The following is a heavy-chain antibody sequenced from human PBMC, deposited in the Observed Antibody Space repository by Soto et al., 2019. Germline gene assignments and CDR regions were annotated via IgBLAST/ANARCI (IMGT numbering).Heavy chain of an antibody. D-gene: IGHD3-22*01. Sequence: SVKVSCKASGGTFSSYAISWVRQAPGQGLEWMGGIIPIFGTANYAQKFQGRVKNTADESTSTAYMELRSLRSEDTAVYYCARDRDSSGYYYSYFDYWGQGTLVTVSS. J-gene: IGHJ4*02. CDR2: IIPIFGTA. V-gene: IGHV1-69*13. CDR1: GGTFSSYA. CDR3: ARDRDSSGYYYSYFDY.